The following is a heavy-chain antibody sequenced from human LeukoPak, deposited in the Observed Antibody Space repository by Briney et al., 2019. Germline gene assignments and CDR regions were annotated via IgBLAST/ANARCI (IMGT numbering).Heavy chain of an antibody. J-gene: IGHJ3*02. CDR3: ARAVSPTYCGGDCYPDAFDI. CDR1: GYTFTGYY. V-gene: IGHV1-2*02. D-gene: IGHD2-21*02. CDR2: INPNSGGT. Sequence: ASVKVSCKASGYTFTGYYMHWLRQAPGQGLEWMGWINPNSGGTNYAQKLQGRVTMTRDTSISTAYMELSRLRSDDTAVYYCARAVSPTYCGGDCYPDAFDIWGQGTMVTVSS.